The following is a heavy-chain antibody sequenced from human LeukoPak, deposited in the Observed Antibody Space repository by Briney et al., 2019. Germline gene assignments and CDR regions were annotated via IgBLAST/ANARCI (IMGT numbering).Heavy chain of an antibody. D-gene: IGHD2-15*01. V-gene: IGHV4-59*01. CDR2: IYYSGDT. J-gene: IGHJ4*02. CDR1: GGSIGFYY. Sequence: SDTLSLTCTVSGGSIGFYYWSWIRRPPGKGLEWIGYIYYSGDTDYNPSLKSRVTISIDSSKNQFSLELSSVTAADTALYYCARVGAEYCSGDSCFARVPYYFDLWGQGPLVTVSS. CDR3: ARVGAEYCSGDSCFARVPYYFDL.